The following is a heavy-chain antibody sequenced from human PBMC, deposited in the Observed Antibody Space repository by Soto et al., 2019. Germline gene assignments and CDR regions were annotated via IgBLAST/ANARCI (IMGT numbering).Heavy chain of an antibody. D-gene: IGHD2-2*01. J-gene: IGHJ3*01. V-gene: IGHV1-18*01. Sequence: QAQLVHSGGEMKKAGASVKVSCKASGYTFTTYGITWVRQAPGQGLDWMGWINPLKGDTKSAANFQDRVTMTTDTSTRTAYMELRSLRSDDTAVYYCARVKVPAAVLGAFDVWGQGTLVTVSS. CDR3: ARVKVPAAVLGAFDV. CDR1: GYTFTTYG. CDR2: INPLKGDT.